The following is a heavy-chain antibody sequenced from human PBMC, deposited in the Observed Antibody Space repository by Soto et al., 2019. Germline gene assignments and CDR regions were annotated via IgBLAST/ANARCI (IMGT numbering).Heavy chain of an antibody. V-gene: IGHV3-23*01. D-gene: IGHD3-10*01. J-gene: IGHJ4*02. Sequence: VQLFESGGGLVQPVGSLRLSCVASGFTFSVSAMTWVRQAPGKGLEWVSTTGLSGRTTFYGESVKGRFTVSRDNSKNTLDLQMSSLRAEDTAVYYGATVHKNSRSFKFWGRGTLVTVSS. CDR2: TGLSGRTT. CDR1: GFTFSVSA. CDR3: ATVHKNSRSFKF.